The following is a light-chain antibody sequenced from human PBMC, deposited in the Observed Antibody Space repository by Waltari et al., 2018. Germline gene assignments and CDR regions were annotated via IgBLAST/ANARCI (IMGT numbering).Light chain of an antibody. V-gene: IGKV3-15*01. J-gene: IGKJ1*01. CDR3: QQYNNWPPWT. Sequence: MTQSPSTLSASVGDRVTITCRASQSIEHNLPWFQQKHGQAPRRLLSGASTMATHGPTEFCGSRSGTAFTLTISSLQSEDFAVYYCQQYNNWPPWTFGPGTKVEIK. CDR2: GAS. CDR1: QSIEHN.